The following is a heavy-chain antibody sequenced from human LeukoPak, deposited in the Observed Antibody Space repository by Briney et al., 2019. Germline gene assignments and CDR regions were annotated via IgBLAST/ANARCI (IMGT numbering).Heavy chain of an antibody. V-gene: IGHV1-46*01. Sequence: GASVKVSCKASGYTFTDFHMHWVRQAPGQGFEWMGIIHPSGGSTSYAQRFQGRVTMTRDTSTSTLYMELSSLRSEDTAVYYCARDARLQYYGMDVWGQGTTVTVSS. CDR1: GYTFTDFH. J-gene: IGHJ6*02. CDR2: IHPSGGST. CDR3: ARDARLQYYGMDV.